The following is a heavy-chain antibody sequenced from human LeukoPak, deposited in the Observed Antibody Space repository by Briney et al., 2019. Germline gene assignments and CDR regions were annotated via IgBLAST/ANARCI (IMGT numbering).Heavy chain of an antibody. V-gene: IGHV4-59*11. CDR3: ARVGDFWKAFYLDQ. CDR2: ISYSGTT. CDR1: GGSISSHY. J-gene: IGHJ4*02. Sequence: SETLSLTCAVSGGSISSHYWSWIRQPPGKGLEWIGYISYSGTTNYDPSLKSRVTISVDTSKSQFSLKLRSVTAADTAQYYCARVGDFWKAFYLDQWGQGSLVTVPS. D-gene: IGHD3-3*01.